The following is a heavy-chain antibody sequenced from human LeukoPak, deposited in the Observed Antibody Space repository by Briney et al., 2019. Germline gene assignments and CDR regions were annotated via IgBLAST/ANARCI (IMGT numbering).Heavy chain of an antibody. Sequence: SETLSLTCTVSGGSISSGDYYWSWIRQPPGKGLEWIGYIYYSGSSYFSPSLKSRVTISVDTSKNQFSLKLSSVTAADTALYYCARLKVDANNYFYYWGQGTLVTVSS. V-gene: IGHV4-30-4*01. D-gene: IGHD1-26*01. J-gene: IGHJ4*02. CDR3: ARLKVDANNYFYY. CDR1: GGSISSGDYY. CDR2: IYYSGSS.